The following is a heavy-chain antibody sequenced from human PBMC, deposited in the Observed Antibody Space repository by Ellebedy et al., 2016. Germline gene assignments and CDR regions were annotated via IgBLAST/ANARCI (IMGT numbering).Heavy chain of an antibody. CDR3: AKHLGTPGPWDPFDL. CDR2: NSHIGIN. D-gene: IGHD7-27*01. V-gene: IGHV4-59*08. Sequence: SETLSLTCTVSGGSISRYYWSWIRQTPGKGLEWIGANSHIGINNDNPSLKSRVSISVESSKNQISLNLRSVTAADSGVYYCAKHLGTPGPWDPFDLWGQGTMVTVSS. CDR1: GGSISRYY. J-gene: IGHJ3*01.